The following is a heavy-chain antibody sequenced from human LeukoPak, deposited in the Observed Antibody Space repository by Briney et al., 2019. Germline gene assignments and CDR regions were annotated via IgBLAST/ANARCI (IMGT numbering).Heavy chain of an antibody. CDR1: GYSFTSYW. J-gene: IGHJ4*02. CDR3: ARQYRVAGTPNFDY. D-gene: IGHD6-19*01. V-gene: IGHV5-51*01. Sequence: GESLKISCMGSGYSFTSYWIGWVRQMPGKGLEWMGIIYPGDSDTRYSPSFQGQVTISADKSISTAYLQWSTLKASDTAIYYCARQYRVAGTPNFDYWGQGTLVTVSS. CDR2: IYPGDSDT.